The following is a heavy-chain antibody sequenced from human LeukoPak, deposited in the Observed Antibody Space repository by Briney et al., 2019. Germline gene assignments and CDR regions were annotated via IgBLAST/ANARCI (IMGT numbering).Heavy chain of an antibody. Sequence: PSETLSLTCAVYGGSFSGYYWSWIRQPPGRGLEWIGEINHSGSTNYNPSLKSRVTISVDTSKNQFSLKLSSVTAADTAVYYCARVEAAAGFYYYYYMDVWGKGTTVTVSS. V-gene: IGHV4-34*01. CDR2: INHSGST. CDR1: GGSFSGYY. CDR3: ARVEAAAGFYYYYYMDV. J-gene: IGHJ6*03. D-gene: IGHD6-13*01.